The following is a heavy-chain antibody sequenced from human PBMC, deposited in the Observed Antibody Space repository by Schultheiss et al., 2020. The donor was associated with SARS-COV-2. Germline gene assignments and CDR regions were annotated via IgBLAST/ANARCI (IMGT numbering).Heavy chain of an antibody. D-gene: IGHD2-21*02. Sequence: GSLRLSCAVSGYSISSGYYWGWIRQPPGKGLEWIGSIYHSGSTYYNPSLKSRVTISVDTSKNQFSLKLSSVTAADTAVYYCATLSYTPYCGGDCYSFAFDIWGQGTMVTVSS. J-gene: IGHJ3*02. CDR1: GYSISSGYY. CDR3: ATLSYTPYCGGDCYSFAFDI. CDR2: IYHSGST. V-gene: IGHV4-38-2*01.